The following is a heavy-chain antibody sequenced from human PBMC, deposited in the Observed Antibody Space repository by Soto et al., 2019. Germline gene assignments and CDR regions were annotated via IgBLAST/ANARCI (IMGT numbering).Heavy chain of an antibody. CDR1: GGTFSSYT. J-gene: IGHJ6*02. D-gene: IGHD3-22*01. CDR2: IIPTLGIA. V-gene: IGHV1-69*04. Sequence: SVKVSCKASGGTFSSYTISWVRQAPGQGLEWMGRIIPTLGIANYAQKFQGRVTITADKSTSTAYMELSSLRSEDTAVYYCARENLSGVVVIGLLYYGMDVWGQGTTVTVSS. CDR3: ARENLSGVVVIGLLYYGMDV.